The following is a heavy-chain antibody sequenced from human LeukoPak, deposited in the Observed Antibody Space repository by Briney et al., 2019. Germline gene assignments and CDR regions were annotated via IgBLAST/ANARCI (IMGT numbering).Heavy chain of an antibody. Sequence: SVKVSCKASGGTFSSYAISWVRQAPGQGLEWMGGIIPILGTANYAQKFQGRVTITTDESTSTAYMELSSLRSEDTAVYYCARSERGDSYGPIDYWGQGTLVTASS. J-gene: IGHJ4*02. CDR1: GGTFSSYA. V-gene: IGHV1-69*05. CDR3: ARSERGDSYGPIDY. CDR2: IIPILGTA. D-gene: IGHD5-18*01.